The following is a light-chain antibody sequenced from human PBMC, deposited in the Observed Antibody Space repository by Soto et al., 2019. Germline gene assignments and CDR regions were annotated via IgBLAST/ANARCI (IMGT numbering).Light chain of an antibody. Sequence: QSVLTQPPSVSAAPGQKVTISCSGSSSNSGNNYVSWYQRLPGTAPKLLIYDNNERPSGIPDRFSGSKSGTSATLGITGLQTGDEADYYCGTWDSSLSAVVFGGGTQLTVL. V-gene: IGLV1-51*01. J-gene: IGLJ3*02. CDR3: GTWDSSLSAVV. CDR2: DNN. CDR1: SSNSGNNY.